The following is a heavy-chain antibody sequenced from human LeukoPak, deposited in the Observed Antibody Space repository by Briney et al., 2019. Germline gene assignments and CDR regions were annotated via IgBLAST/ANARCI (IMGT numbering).Heavy chain of an antibody. J-gene: IGHJ4*02. CDR1: GFTFSSYS. CDR2: ISSSSSYI. Sequence: GGSLRLSCAASGFTFSSYSMNWVRQAPGKVLEWVSSISSSSSYIYYADSVKGRFTISRDNAKHSLYLQMNSLRAEDTAVYYCARGGSGGANFSFDYWGQGTLVTVSS. V-gene: IGHV3-21*01. D-gene: IGHD1-26*01. CDR3: ARGGSGGANFSFDY.